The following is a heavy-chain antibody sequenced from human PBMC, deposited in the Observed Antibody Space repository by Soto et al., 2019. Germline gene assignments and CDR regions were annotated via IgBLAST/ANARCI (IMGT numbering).Heavy chain of an antibody. Sequence: QVQLQESGPGLVKPSGTLSLTCAVSGGSISTSNWWSWVRQPPGKGLEWICEVDRTGSTNYNPSLDSRLTISVDKSKNQFSLKLTSVTAADTAVYYCARARATIAAAAIFDCWGQGTLVTVSS. CDR3: ARARATIAAAAIFDC. D-gene: IGHD6-13*01. J-gene: IGHJ4*02. V-gene: IGHV4-4*02. CDR1: GGSISTSNW. CDR2: VDRTGST.